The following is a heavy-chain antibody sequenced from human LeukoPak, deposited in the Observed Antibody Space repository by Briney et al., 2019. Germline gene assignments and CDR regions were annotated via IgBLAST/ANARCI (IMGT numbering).Heavy chain of an antibody. CDR2: IYPGDSDI. Sequence: LGESLKISCQGSGYSFISYWIGWVRQMPGKGLEWMGIIYPGDSDIGYSPSFQGQVTISADKSITTAYLQWSSLKASDTAMYYCARRDSMSTFDYWGQGTRVTVSS. J-gene: IGHJ4*02. V-gene: IGHV5-51*01. CDR3: ARRDSMSTFDY. D-gene: IGHD5/OR15-5a*01. CDR1: GYSFISYW.